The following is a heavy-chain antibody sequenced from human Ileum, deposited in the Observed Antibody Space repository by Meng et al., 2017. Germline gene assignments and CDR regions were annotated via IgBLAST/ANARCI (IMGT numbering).Heavy chain of an antibody. V-gene: IGHV1-2*02. Sequence: QGQLVQSGAKVKKPGASVKVSCKASGYTFTGYYMHWVRQAPGQGLEWMGWINPNSGGTNYAQKFQGRVTMTRDTSISTAYMELSRLRSDDTAVYYCAVAYYYDSSGYPTSDYWGQGTLVTVSS. CDR1: GYTFTGYY. D-gene: IGHD3-22*01. CDR3: AVAYYYDSSGYPTSDY. CDR2: INPNSGGT. J-gene: IGHJ4*02.